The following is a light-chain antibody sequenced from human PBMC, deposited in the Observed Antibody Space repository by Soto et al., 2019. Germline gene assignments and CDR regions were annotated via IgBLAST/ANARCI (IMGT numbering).Light chain of an antibody. CDR1: SSDVGSYNL. CDR3: CSYAGSSTHV. V-gene: IGLV2-23*01. CDR2: EGS. Sequence: QSALTQPASVSGSTGQSITISYTGTSSDVGSYNLVSWYQQHPGNAPKLLMYEGSKRPSGVSKRFSGSTSGNTASLTISGLQAEDEAEYYCCSYAGSSTHVCGTGTKLTVL. J-gene: IGLJ1*01.